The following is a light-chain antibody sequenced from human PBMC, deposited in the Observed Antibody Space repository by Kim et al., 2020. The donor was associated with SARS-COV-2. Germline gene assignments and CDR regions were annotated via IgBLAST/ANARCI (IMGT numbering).Light chain of an antibody. CDR2: EVS. CDR1: SSYVGSYNR. CDR3: SSYTSSSYV. V-gene: IGLV2-18*02. Sequence: PRQSVTTSCTGTSSYVGSYNRVSWYQQPPGTAPKLMIYEVSNRPSGVPDRFSGSKSGNTASLTISGLQAEDEADYYCSSYTSSSYVFGTGTKVTVL. J-gene: IGLJ1*01.